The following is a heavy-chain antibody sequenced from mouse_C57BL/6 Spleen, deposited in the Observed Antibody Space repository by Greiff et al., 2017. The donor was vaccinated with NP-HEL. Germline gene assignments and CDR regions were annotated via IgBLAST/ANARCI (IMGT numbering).Heavy chain of an antibody. Sequence: VQLQQSGAELARPGASVKLSCKASGYTFTSYGISWVKQRTGQGLEWIGEIYPRSGNTYYNEKFKGKATLTADKSSSTAYMELRSLTSEDSAVYFCARSLDSSDPGVAYWGQGTLVTVSA. V-gene: IGHV1-81*01. J-gene: IGHJ3*01. CDR2: IYPRSGNT. CDR3: ARSLDSSDPGVAY. CDR1: GYTFTSYG. D-gene: IGHD3-2*02.